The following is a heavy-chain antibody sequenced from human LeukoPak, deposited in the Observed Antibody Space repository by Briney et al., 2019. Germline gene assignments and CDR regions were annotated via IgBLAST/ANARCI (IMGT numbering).Heavy chain of an antibody. CDR3: ARELGLNAFDV. Sequence: ASVKVSCKASGYTLTDNHLYWVRRAPGQGHEWMGWIDPNSGGTNFAQNFQGRLTMTRDTSISTAYMELSRLTSDDTTVYYCARELGLNAFDVWGQGTMVTVSS. D-gene: IGHD7-27*01. CDR2: IDPNSGGT. V-gene: IGHV1-2*02. J-gene: IGHJ3*01. CDR1: GYTLTDNH.